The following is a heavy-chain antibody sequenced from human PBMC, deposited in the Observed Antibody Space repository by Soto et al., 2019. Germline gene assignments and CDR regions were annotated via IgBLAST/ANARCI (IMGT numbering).Heavy chain of an antibody. Sequence: QVQLQESGPGLVKPSETLSLTCTVSGASVNTGTYYWSWIRQPPGKGLEWIGYIYNIGSANYNPSLKSRVTLSVDASKNQCSLNLSSVAAADTAVYYCAGADWSLPLDPWGQGTLVTVSA. J-gene: IGHJ5*02. V-gene: IGHV4-61*01. CDR1: GASVNTGTYY. CDR2: IYNIGSA. D-gene: IGHD3-3*01. CDR3: AGADWSLPLDP.